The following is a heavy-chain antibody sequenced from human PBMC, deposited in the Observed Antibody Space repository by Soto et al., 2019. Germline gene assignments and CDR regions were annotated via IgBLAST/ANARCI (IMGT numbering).Heavy chain of an antibody. D-gene: IGHD3-22*01. V-gene: IGHV1-46*01. CDR3: ARGTNTYYYDSSGYYRWFDP. CDR1: GYTFTSYY. J-gene: IGHJ5*02. Sequence: ASVKVSCKASGYTFTSYYMHWVRQAPGQGLEWMGIINPSGGSTSYAQKFQGSVTMTRDTSTSTVYMELSSLRSEDTAVYYCARGTNTYYYDSSGYYRWFDPWGQGTLVTVSS. CDR2: INPSGGST.